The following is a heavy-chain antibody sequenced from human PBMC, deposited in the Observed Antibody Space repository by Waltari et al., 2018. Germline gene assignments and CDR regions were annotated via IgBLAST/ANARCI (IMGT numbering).Heavy chain of an antibody. D-gene: IGHD6-13*01. CDR1: GGSFSGYY. CDR2: INHSGST. J-gene: IGHJ6*03. CDR3: ARAAAGTDSYYYYMGV. Sequence: QVRLQQWGAGRLRPSETLSLTCAVYGGSFSGYYWSWIRQPPGKGLEWIGEINHSGSTNYNPSLKSRVTISVDTSKNQFSLKLSSVTAADTAVYYCARAAAGTDSYYYYMGVWGKGTTVTVSS. V-gene: IGHV4-34*01.